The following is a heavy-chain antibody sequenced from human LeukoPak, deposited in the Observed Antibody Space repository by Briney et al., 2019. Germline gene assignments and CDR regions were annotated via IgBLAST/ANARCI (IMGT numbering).Heavy chain of an antibody. D-gene: IGHD3-22*01. CDR1: GDTVSRNTAA. V-gene: IGHV6-1*01. CDR2: TYHRSKWYN. CDR3: ARQEIEVDDAFDI. J-gene: IGHJ3*02. Sequence: SQTLSLTCAISGDTVSRNTAAWNWIRQSPSRGLEWLGRTYHRSKWYNDYAVSVKSRITVNPDTSKNQFSLQLKSVTSEDTAVYFCARQEIEVDDAFDIWGQGTMVTVSS.